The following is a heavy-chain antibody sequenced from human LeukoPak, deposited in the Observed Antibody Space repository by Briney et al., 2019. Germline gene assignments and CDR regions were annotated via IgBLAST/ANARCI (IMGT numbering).Heavy chain of an antibody. V-gene: IGHV1-69*04. CDR3: ARNTYYYDSSGYYPS. CDR2: IIPILGIA. J-gene: IGHJ5*02. CDR1: GGTFSSYA. D-gene: IGHD3-22*01. Sequence: SVKVSCKASGGTFSSYAISWVRQAPGQGLEWMGRIIPILGIANYAQKFQGRVTITADKSTSTAYMELSSLRSGDTAVYYCARNTYYYDSSGYYPSWGQGTLVTVSS.